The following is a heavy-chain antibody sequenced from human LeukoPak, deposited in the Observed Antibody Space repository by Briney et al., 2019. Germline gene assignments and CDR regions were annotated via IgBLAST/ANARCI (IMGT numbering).Heavy chain of an antibody. J-gene: IGHJ4*02. CDR2: ISAYNGNT. CDR1: GYTFTSYG. CDR3: ARVHSSGYLELLFDY. Sequence: ASVKVSCKASGYTFTSYGISWVRQAPGQGLEWMGWISAYNGNTNYAQKLQGRVTMTTDTSTSTAYMELRSLRSDDTAVYYCARVHSSGYLELLFDYWGQGTLVTVSS. V-gene: IGHV1-18*01. D-gene: IGHD3-22*01.